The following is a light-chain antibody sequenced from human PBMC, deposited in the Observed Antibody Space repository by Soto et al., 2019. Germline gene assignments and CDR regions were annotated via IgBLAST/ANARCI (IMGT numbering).Light chain of an antibody. CDR2: LGS. CDR1: QSLLHSNGYNY. CDR3: MQALQTPRT. Sequence: DIVMTQSPLSLPVTPGAPASISCRSSQSLLHSNGYNYLDWYLQKPGQSPQLLIYLGSNRASGVPDRFSGSGSGTDFTLKISRVEAEDVGVHYCMQALQTPRTFGPGTKVDIK. V-gene: IGKV2-28*01. J-gene: IGKJ3*01.